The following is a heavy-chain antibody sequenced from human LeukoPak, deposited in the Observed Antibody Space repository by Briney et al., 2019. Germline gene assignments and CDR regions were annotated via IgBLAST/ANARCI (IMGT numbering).Heavy chain of an antibody. CDR2: ISSSSSYI. Sequence: GGALRLSCAASGFTFSSYSMNWVRQAPGKGLEWVSSISSSSSYIYYADSVKGRFTISRDNAKNSLYLQMNSLRAEDTAVYYCARPAAGTVGGWGQGTLVTVSS. CDR3: ARPAAGTVGG. CDR1: GFTFSSYS. D-gene: IGHD6-13*01. V-gene: IGHV3-21*01. J-gene: IGHJ4*02.